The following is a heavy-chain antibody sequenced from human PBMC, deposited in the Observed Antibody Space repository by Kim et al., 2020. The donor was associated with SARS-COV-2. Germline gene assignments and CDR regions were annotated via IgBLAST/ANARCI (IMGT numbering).Heavy chain of an antibody. V-gene: IGHV3-33*05. CDR2: ISYDGSDK. J-gene: IGHJ4*02. D-gene: IGHD6-19*01. Sequence: PGGSLRLSCAASGFSFTTYAMHWVRQAPGKGLEWVALISYDGSDKPYTDSIRGRFTISRDNSNNTPYLQMNSLRAEDTAVYYCARDIPLTVAGGAIDYWGQGTLLTVS. CDR3: ARDIPLTVAGGAIDY. CDR1: GFSFTTYA.